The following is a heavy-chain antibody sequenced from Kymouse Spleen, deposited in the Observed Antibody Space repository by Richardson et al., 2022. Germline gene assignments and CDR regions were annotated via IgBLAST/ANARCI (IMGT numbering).Heavy chain of an antibody. Sequence: QLQLQESGPGLVKPSETLSLTCTVSGGSISSSSYYWGWIRQPPGKGLEWIGSIYYSGSTYYNPSLKSRVTISVDTSKNQFSLKLSSVTAADTAVYYCARLSITGTTDLGDYWGQGTLVTVSS. J-gene: IGHJ4*02. CDR2: IYYSGST. CDR3: ARLSITGTTDLGDY. D-gene: IGHD1-7*01. V-gene: IGHV4-39*01. CDR1: GGSISSSSYY.